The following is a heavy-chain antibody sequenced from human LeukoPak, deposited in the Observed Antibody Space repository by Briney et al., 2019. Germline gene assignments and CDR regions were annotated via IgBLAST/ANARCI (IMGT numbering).Heavy chain of an antibody. D-gene: IGHD5-18*01. V-gene: IGHV3-21*01. J-gene: IGHJ4*02. CDR2: ISSSSSYI. CDR1: GLTFSSYS. Sequence: GGSLRLSCAASGLTFSSYSMNWVRQAPGKGLEWVSSISSSSSYIYYADSVKGRFTISRDNAKNSLYLQMNSLRAGDRAVYYCARERSAMVTGFDYWGQGTLVTVSS. CDR3: ARERSAMVTGFDY.